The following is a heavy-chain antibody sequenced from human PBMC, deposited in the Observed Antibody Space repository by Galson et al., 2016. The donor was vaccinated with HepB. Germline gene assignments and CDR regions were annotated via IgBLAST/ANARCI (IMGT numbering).Heavy chain of an antibody. CDR2: INGGNGKT. V-gene: IGHV1-3*01. D-gene: IGHD3-9*01. CDR1: EYNFNTYG. J-gene: IGHJ6*02. Sequence: SVKVSCKASEYNFNTYGMHWVRQAPGQRLEWMGWINGGNGKTKYSQKLQGRVTITRDTSASTAYMELSSLRSEDTAVYYCARDHRLRYFDWLFSYYGMDVWGQGTTVTVSS. CDR3: ARDHRLRYFDWLFSYYGMDV.